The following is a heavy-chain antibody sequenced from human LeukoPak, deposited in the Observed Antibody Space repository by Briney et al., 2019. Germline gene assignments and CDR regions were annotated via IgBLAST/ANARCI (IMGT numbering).Heavy chain of an antibody. CDR3: ATSIVGPTTDVFDI. J-gene: IGHJ3*02. CDR2: FDPEDGET. CDR1: GYTLTELS. D-gene: IGHD1-26*01. V-gene: IGHV1-24*01. Sequence: ASVKVSCKVSGYTLTELSMHWVRQAPGKGLEWMGGFDPEDGETIYAQKFQGRVTMTEDTSTDTAYMELSSLRSEDTAVYYCATSIVGPTTDVFDIWGQGTMVTVSS.